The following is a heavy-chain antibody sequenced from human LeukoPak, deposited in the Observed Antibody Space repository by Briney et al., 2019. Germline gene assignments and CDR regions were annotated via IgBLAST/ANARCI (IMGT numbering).Heavy chain of an antibody. V-gene: IGHV3-23*01. CDR1: GFTFSDYA. J-gene: IGHJ4*02. D-gene: IGHD5-24*01. Sequence: PGGSLRLSCAVSGFTFSDYAMSWVRQAPGKGLEWVSTISGSGGSTYSADSVKGGFTISRDNSRNTLYLQMNSLRAEDTAIYYCAKGGPQFFDYWGQGTLVTVSS. CDR2: ISGSGGST. CDR3: AKGGPQFFDY.